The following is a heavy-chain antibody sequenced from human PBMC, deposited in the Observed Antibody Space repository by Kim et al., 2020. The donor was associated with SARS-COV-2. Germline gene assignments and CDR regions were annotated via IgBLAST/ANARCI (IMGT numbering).Heavy chain of an antibody. D-gene: IGHD2-21*01. CDR2: IYTSGST. CDR1: GGSISSGSYY. J-gene: IGHJ4*02. V-gene: IGHV4-61*02. CDR3: ARGDGCWDVHLGY. Sequence: SETLSLTCTVSGGSISSGSYYWSWIRQPAGKGLEWIGRIYTSGSTNYNPSLKSRVTISVDTSKNQFSLKLSSVTAADTAVYYCARGDGCWDVHLGYLGEGXXVT.